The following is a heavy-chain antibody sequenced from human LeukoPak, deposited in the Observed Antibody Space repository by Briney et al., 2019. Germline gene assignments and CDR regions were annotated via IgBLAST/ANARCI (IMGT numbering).Heavy chain of an antibody. CDR1: GFAFSGYD. V-gene: IGHV3-13*01. D-gene: IGHD2-21*02. CDR2: ILGSGDT. J-gene: IGHJ6*02. CDR3: TRTGLRGVTGDYHALDV. Sequence: GGSLRLSCAGNGFAFSGYDMHWVRQVTGKGLEWVSTILGSGDTFYADSVKGRFTISRTNAESSLYLQMSSLRAGDTAVYYCTRTGLRGVTGDYHALDVWGQGTTVTVSS.